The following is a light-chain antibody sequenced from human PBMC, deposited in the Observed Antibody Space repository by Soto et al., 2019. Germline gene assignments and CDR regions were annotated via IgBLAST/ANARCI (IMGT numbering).Light chain of an antibody. CDR2: EVS. CDR3: SSYAGSSNFVV. CDR1: SSDVGGYDY. Sequence: QSVLTQPPSASGSPGQSVTMSCSGTSSDVGGYDYVSWYQQHPGKAPKLMIYEVSKRPSGVPDRFFGSTSGNTASLTVSGLQAEDEADYYCSSYAGSSNFVVFGGGTKLTVL. J-gene: IGLJ2*01. V-gene: IGLV2-8*01.